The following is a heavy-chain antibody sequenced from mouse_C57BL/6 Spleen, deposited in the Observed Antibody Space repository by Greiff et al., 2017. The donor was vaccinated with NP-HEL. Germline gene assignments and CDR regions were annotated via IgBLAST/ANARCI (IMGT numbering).Heavy chain of an antibody. D-gene: IGHD2-4*01. CDR2: ISYDGSN. J-gene: IGHJ2*01. V-gene: IGHV3-6*01. Sequence: EESGPGLVKPSQSLSLTCSVTGYSITSGYYWNWIRQFPGNKLEWMGYISYDGSNNYNPSLKNRISITRDTSKNQFFLKLNSVTTEDTATYYCARDGDDYDDFDYWGQGTTLTVSS. CDR1: GYSITSGYY. CDR3: ARDGDDYDDFDY.